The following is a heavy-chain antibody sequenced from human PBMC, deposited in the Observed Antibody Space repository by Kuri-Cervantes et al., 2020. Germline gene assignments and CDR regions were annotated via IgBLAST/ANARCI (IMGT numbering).Heavy chain of an antibody. V-gene: IGHV3-11*01. CDR2: ISSSGSTI. CDR3: ARSFGDYDILTGYPL. D-gene: IGHD3-9*01. J-gene: IGHJ4*02. Sequence: GGSLRLSCTASGFSFSDYYMSWIRQAPGKGLEWVSYISSSGSTIYYADSVKGRFTISRDNAKNSLYLQMNSLRAEDTAVYYCARSFGDYDILTGYPLWGQGTLVTVSS. CDR1: GFSFSDYY.